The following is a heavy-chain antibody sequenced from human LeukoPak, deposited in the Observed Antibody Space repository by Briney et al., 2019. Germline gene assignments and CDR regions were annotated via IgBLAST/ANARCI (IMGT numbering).Heavy chain of an antibody. CDR2: IIPIFGTA. Sequence: ASVKVSCKASGGTFSSYAISWVRQAPGQGLEWMGGIIPIFGTANYAQKFQGRVTITADKSTSTAYMELSSLGSEDTAVYYCARHRMNSGSTQLANWFDPWGQGTLVTVSS. V-gene: IGHV1-69*06. D-gene: IGHD1-26*01. J-gene: IGHJ5*02. CDR3: ARHRMNSGSTQLANWFDP. CDR1: GGTFSSYA.